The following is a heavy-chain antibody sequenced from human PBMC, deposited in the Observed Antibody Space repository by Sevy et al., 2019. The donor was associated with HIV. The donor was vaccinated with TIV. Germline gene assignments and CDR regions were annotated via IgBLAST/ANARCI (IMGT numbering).Heavy chain of an antibody. D-gene: IGHD2-15*01. CDR1: GFTFSSYS. CDR2: ISSSSYI. V-gene: IGHV3-21*01. Sequence: GGSLRLSCAASGFTFSSYSMNWVRQAPGKGLEWVSSISSSSYIYYADSVKGRFTISRDNAKNSLYLQMNSLRAEDTAVYYCASGGYCSGGSCYYAWFDPWGQGTLVTVSS. J-gene: IGHJ5*02. CDR3: ASGGYCSGGSCYYAWFDP.